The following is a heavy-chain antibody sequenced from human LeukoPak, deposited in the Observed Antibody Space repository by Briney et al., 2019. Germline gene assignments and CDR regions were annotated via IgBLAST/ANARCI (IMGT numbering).Heavy chain of an antibody. CDR3: ALLAVASDFDY. J-gene: IGHJ4*02. D-gene: IGHD6-19*01. V-gene: IGHV3-48*03. CDR2: ISTSGSSI. Sequence: GGSLRLSCAASGLSFSSYDMYWVRQAPGKGLEWVAYISTSGSSIDYADSVKGRFTISRDNGKSSVFLQMNSLRVEDTAVYYCALLAVASDFDYWGQGALVTVSS. CDR1: GLSFSSYD.